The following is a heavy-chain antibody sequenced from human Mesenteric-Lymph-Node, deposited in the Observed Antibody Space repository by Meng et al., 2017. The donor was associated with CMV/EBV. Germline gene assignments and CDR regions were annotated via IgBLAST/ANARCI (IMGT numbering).Heavy chain of an antibody. CDR1: GYSFTNYW. CDR3: AMPYYYGSGSFYAMDV. Sequence: GESLKISCKGSGYSFTNYWIGWVRQMPGKGLEWMGNIYPGDSDTRYSPSFQGQVTISADKSITTAYLQWSSLKASDTALYYCAMPYYYGSGSFYAMDVWGQGTTVTVSS. V-gene: IGHV5-51*01. J-gene: IGHJ6*02. CDR2: IYPGDSDT. D-gene: IGHD3-10*01.